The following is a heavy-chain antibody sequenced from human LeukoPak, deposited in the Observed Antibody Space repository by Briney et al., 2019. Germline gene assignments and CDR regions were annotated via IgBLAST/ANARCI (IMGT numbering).Heavy chain of an antibody. CDR2: ISGSGGST. D-gene: IGHD3-10*01. J-gene: IGHJ4*02. Sequence: GRSLRLSCAASGFTFSSYAMSWVRQAPGKGLESVSAISGSGGSTYYADSVKGRFTISRDNSKNTLYLQMNSLRAEDTAVYYCASRARGSFDYWGQGTLVTVSS. CDR1: GFTFSSYA. V-gene: IGHV3-23*01. CDR3: ASRARGSFDY.